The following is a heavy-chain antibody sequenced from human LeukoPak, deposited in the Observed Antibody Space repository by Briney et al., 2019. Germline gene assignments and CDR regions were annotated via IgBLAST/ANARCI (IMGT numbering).Heavy chain of an antibody. CDR3: ARFYDSSANDY. Sequence: SETLSLTCTVSGGSISSSSYYWGWIRQPPGKGLEWIGSIYYSGSTYYNPSLKSRVTISVDTSKNQFSLKLSSVTAADTAVYYCARFYDSSANDYWGQGTLVTVSS. CDR2: IYYSGST. V-gene: IGHV4-39*07. D-gene: IGHD3-22*01. J-gene: IGHJ4*02. CDR1: GGSISSSSYY.